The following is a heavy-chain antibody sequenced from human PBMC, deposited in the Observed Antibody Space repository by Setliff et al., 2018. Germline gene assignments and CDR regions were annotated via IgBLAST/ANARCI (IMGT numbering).Heavy chain of an antibody. J-gene: IGHJ5*02. V-gene: IGHV1-2*06. CDR2: INPNSGGT. CDR1: GYTFTGCY. Sequence: ASVKVSCKASGYTFTGCYMHWVRQAPGQGLEWMGRINPNSGGTNYAQKFQGRVTMTRDTSISTAYMELSRLRSDDTAVYYCARVRSSSWLVVNWFDPWGQGTLVTVSS. CDR3: ARVRSSSWLVVNWFDP. D-gene: IGHD6-13*01.